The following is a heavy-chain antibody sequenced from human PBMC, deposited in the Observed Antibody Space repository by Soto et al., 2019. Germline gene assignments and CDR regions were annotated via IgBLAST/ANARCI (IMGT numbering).Heavy chain of an antibody. CDR2: ISGSSSYI. CDR1: GFTFSDYN. Sequence: EVQLVESGGGLVKPGGSLRLSCAASGFTFSDYNMNWVRQAPGKGLEWVSSISGSSSYIYYTDSVKGRFTISRDNAESSLYMQMNSLRAEDTAVYYCARLSAFACDVWGQGTLVTVSS. J-gene: IGHJ3*01. CDR3: ARLSAFACDV. V-gene: IGHV3-21*01.